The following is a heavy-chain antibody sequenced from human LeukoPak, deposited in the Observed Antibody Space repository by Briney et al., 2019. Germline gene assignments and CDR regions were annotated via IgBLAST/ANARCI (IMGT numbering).Heavy chain of an antibody. D-gene: IGHD2-2*01. J-gene: IGHJ4*02. CDR2: INPNSGAT. CDR1: GYTFTGYY. V-gene: IGHV1-2*02. CDR3: ARCYCTTTSCYYFDF. Sequence: GASVKVSCKASGYTFTGYYMHWVRQAPGQGLEWMGWINPNSGATNYAQKFQGRVTVTRDTSISTAYMELSSLRSDDTAVYYCARCYCTTTSCYYFDFWGQGTLDTVSS.